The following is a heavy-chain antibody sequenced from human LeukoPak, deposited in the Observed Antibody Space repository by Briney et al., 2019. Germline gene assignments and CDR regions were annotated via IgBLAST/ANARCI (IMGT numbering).Heavy chain of an antibody. CDR3: AREMSVAAAGVSFDY. CDR1: GFTFSSYS. V-gene: IGHV3-48*04. D-gene: IGHD6-13*01. CDR2: ISSSSSTI. Sequence: PGGSLRLSCAASGFTFSSYSMNWVRQAPGKGLEWVSYISSSSSTIYYADSVKGRFTISRDNAKNSLYLQMNSLRAEDTAVYYCAREMSVAAAGVSFDYWGQGTLVTVSS. J-gene: IGHJ4*02.